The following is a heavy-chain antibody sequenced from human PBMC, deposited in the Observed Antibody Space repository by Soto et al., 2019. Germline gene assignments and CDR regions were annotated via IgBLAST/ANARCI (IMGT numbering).Heavy chain of an antibody. CDR2: ISGSGGST. Sequence: GGSLRLSCAASGFTFSSYAMSWVRQAPGKGLEWVSAISGSGGSTYYADSVKGRFTISRDNSKNTLYLQMNSLRAEDTAVYYCAKDHGTKIFGVLYRHYYYYGMDVWGQGTTVTVSS. V-gene: IGHV3-23*01. J-gene: IGHJ6*02. CDR1: GFTFSSYA. D-gene: IGHD3-3*01. CDR3: AKDHGTKIFGVLYRHYYYYGMDV.